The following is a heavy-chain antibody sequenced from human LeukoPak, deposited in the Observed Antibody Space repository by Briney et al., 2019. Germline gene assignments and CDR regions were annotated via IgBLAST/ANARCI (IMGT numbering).Heavy chain of an antibody. J-gene: IGHJ4*02. Sequence: GRSLRLSCAASGFTFSSYPMHWVRQAPGKGLEWVAVISYDGSNKYYADSVKGRFTISRDNSKNTLYLQMNSPRPEDTAVYYCAKSYDDGWYVCDYWGQGTLVTVSS. V-gene: IGHV3-30*18. CDR3: AKSYDDGWYVCDY. D-gene: IGHD6-19*01. CDR1: GFTFSSYP. CDR2: ISYDGSNK.